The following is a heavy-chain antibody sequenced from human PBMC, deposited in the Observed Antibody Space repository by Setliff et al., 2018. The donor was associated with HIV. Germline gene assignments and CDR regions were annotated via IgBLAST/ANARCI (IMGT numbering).Heavy chain of an antibody. Sequence: GGSLRLSCAGSGFTFSDYYMTWIRQAPGKGLEWVSYIGYSSSYTNYADSVKGRFTISRDNAKNSLYLQMSGLRAEDTAVYFCARATCSGGRCYLGDYFYYFMDVWGEGTTVTVSS. CDR2: IGYSSSYT. CDR3: ARATCSGGRCYLGDYFYYFMDV. D-gene: IGHD2-15*01. CDR1: GFTFSDYY. V-gene: IGHV3-11*05. J-gene: IGHJ6*03.